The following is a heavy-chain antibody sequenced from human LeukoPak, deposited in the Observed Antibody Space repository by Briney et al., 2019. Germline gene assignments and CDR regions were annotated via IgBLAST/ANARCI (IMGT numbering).Heavy chain of an antibody. D-gene: IGHD6-19*01. J-gene: IGHJ4*02. CDR1: GGTFSRYA. CDR3: ARDRPYTGGWRGFDY. CDR2: IIPMFGIA. Sequence: SVTVSCKASGGTFSRYAISWVRQAAGQGLEWMGGIIPMFGIANYAQKFQGRVTITADESTSTAYMELSSLRSGDTAVYYCARDRPYTGGWRGFDYWGQGTLVTVSS. V-gene: IGHV1-69*13.